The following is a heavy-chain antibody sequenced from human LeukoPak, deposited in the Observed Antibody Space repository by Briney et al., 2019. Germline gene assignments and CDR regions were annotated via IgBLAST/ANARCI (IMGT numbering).Heavy chain of an antibody. V-gene: IGHV4-39*07. CDR3: ARARSGKWGFDY. CDR2: IYYSGST. D-gene: IGHD1-26*01. CDR1: GGSISSSSYY. J-gene: IGHJ4*02. Sequence: SETLSLTCTVSGGSISSSSYYWGWIRQPPGKGLEWIGSIYYSGSTYYNPSLKSRVTISVDTSKNQFSLKLSSVTAADTAVYYCARARSGKWGFDYRGQGTLVTVSS.